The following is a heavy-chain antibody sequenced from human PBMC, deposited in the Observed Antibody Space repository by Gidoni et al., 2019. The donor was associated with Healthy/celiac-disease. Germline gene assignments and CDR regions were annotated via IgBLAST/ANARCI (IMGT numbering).Heavy chain of an antibody. CDR2: ISAYNGNT. CDR1: GYTFTSYG. CDR3: ARDLAYDFWSGYQL. V-gene: IGHV1-18*01. J-gene: IGHJ4*02. D-gene: IGHD3-3*01. Sequence: QVQLVQSGAEVKKPGASVKVSCKASGYTFTSYGISWVRQAPGQGLEWMGWISAYNGNTNYAQKHQGRVTMTIDTSTSTAYMELRSLRSDDTAVYYCARDLAYDFWSGYQLWGQGTLVTVSS.